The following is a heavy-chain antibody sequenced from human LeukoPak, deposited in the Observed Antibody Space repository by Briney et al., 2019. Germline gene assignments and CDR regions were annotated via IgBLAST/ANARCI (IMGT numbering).Heavy chain of an antibody. J-gene: IGHJ4*02. CDR1: GYTFTAYY. D-gene: IGHD5-12*01. V-gene: IGHV1-2*02. Sequence: ASVEVSCKASGYTFTAYYLHWVRQAPGQGLEWMGCINPNSGGTNYAQKFQGRVTMTRDTSITTAYMELSRLRSDDTAVYYCARENRGYSAYADYWGQGTLVTVSS. CDR2: INPNSGGT. CDR3: ARENRGYSAYADY.